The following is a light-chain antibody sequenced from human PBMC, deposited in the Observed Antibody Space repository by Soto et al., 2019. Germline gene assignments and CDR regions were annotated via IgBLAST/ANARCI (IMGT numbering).Light chain of an antibody. CDR3: QQYNSYPWT. CDR2: DAS. Sequence: DIQMTQSPSTLSASVGDRVTITCRAGQSISSWLAWYQQKAGKAPKLLIYDASSLESGVPSRFSGSGSGTEFTLTISSLQPDDFATYYCQQYNSYPWTFGQGTKVEIK. J-gene: IGKJ1*01. CDR1: QSISSW. V-gene: IGKV1-5*01.